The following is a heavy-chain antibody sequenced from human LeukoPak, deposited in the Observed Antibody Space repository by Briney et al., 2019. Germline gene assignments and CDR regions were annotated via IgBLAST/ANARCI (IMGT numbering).Heavy chain of an antibody. CDR1: GGSFSGYY. D-gene: IGHD3-22*01. CDR2: INHSGST. V-gene: IGHV4-34*01. CDR3: AHTYYYDSSGYYDY. Sequence: PSETLSLTCAVYGGSFSGYYWSWIRQPPGKGLEWIGEINHSGSTNYNPSLKSRVTISVDTSKNQFSLKLSSVTAADTAVYYCAHTYYYDSSGYYDYWGQGTLVTVSS. J-gene: IGHJ4*02.